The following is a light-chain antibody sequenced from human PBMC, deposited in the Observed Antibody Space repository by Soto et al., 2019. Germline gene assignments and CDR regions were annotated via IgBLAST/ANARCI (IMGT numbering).Light chain of an antibody. CDR1: QSLSSN. Sequence: EIVLTQSPGTLSLSPGERATLSCRASQSLSSNLAWYQQKPGQAPRLLIHGASTRATGIPARFSGSGSGTEFTLTISSLQSEDFTVYYCQQYNNWPLTFGGGTKVDIK. CDR3: QQYNNWPLT. J-gene: IGKJ4*01. CDR2: GAS. V-gene: IGKV3-15*01.